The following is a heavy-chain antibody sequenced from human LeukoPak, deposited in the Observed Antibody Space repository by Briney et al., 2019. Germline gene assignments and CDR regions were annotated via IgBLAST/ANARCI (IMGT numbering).Heavy chain of an antibody. CDR2: INYSGSA. D-gene: IGHD3-10*01. Sequence: SETLSLTCTVSGGSISSSSYYWGWIRQPPGKGLEWIGGINYSGSAYYNPSLKSRVIISVDTSNNQFSLKLSSVTAADTAVYYCAKVGAATEVWFGELSDNWFDPWGQGTLVTVSS. V-gene: IGHV4-39*07. CDR1: GGSISSSSYY. J-gene: IGHJ5*02. CDR3: AKVGAATEVWFGELSDNWFDP.